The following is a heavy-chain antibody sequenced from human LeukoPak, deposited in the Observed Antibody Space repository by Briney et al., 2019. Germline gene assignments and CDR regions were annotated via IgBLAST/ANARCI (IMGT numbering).Heavy chain of an antibody. CDR2: ISSSSSTI. CDR3: ARGVTAAANDY. V-gene: IGHV3-48*01. D-gene: IGHD2-15*01. J-gene: IGHJ4*02. CDR1: GFTFSSYS. Sequence: GGSLRLSCAASGFTFSSYSMNWVRQAPGKGLEWVSYISSSSSTIYYADSVKGRFTISRDNAKNSLYLRMNSLRAEDTAVYYCARGVTAAANDYWGQGTLVTVSS.